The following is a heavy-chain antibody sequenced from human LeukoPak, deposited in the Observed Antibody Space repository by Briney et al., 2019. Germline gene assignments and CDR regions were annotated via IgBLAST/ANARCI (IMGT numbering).Heavy chain of an antibody. CDR1: GFTFSSYS. CDR3: ARDLHFPLDGG. V-gene: IGHV3-21*01. D-gene: IGHD3-3*01. Sequence: GGSLGLSCAASGFTFSSYSMNWVRQAPGKGLEWVSSISSSSSYIYYADSVKGRFTISRDNAKNSLYLQMNSLRAEDTAVYYCARDLHFPLDGGWGQGTLVTVSS. CDR2: ISSSSSYI. J-gene: IGHJ4*02.